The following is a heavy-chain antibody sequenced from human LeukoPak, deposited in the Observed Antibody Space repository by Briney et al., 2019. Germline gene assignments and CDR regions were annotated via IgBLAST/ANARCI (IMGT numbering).Heavy chain of an antibody. CDR1: GGSISSYY. CDR2: IYYSGST. J-gene: IGHJ5*02. Sequence: SETLSLTCTVSGGSISSYYWSWIRQPPGKGLEWIGYIYYSGSTNYNPSLKSRVTISVDTSKNQFSLKLSSVTAADTAVYYCTRQSVGGNYNFWRDHKWFDPWGQGSLVIVSS. V-gene: IGHV4-59*08. D-gene: IGHD3-3*01. CDR3: TRQSVGGNYNFWRDHKWFDP.